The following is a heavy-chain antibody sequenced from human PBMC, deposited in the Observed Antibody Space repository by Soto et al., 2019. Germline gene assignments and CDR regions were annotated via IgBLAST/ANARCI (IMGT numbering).Heavy chain of an antibody. V-gene: IGHV4-39*01. CDR2: IYYSGST. Sequence: PSETLSLTCTVSGGSISSSSYYWGWIRQPPGKGLEWIGSIYYSGSTYYNPSLKSRVTISVDTSKNQFSLKLSSVTAADTAVYYCARLGTKVVNGDDWLDPWGQGTMVTVYS. D-gene: IGHD4-17*01. J-gene: IGHJ5*02. CDR3: ARLGTKVVNGDDWLDP. CDR1: GGSISSSSYY.